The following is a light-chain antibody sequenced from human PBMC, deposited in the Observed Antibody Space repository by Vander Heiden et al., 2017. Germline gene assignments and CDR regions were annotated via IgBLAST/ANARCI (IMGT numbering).Light chain of an antibody. Sequence: AIRMPQSPSSLSASTGDRVTITCRASQGISSYLAWYQQKPGKAPKLLIYAASTLQSGVPSRFSGSGSGTDFTLTISCLQSEDFATYYCQQYYSYPRTFGQGTKLEIK. CDR1: QGISSY. J-gene: IGKJ2*02. CDR3: QQYYSYPRT. CDR2: AAS. V-gene: IGKV1-8*01.